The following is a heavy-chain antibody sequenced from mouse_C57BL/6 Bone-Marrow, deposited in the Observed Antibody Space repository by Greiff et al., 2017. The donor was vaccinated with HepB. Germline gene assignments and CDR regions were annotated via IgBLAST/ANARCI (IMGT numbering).Heavy chain of an antibody. D-gene: IGHD2-4*01. J-gene: IGHJ1*03. CDR3: TRSMITGWRYFDV. V-gene: IGHV1-15*01. CDR1: GYTFTDYE. CDR2: IDPETGGT. Sequence: QVQLQQSGAELVRPGASVTLSCKASGYTFTDYEMHWVKQTPVHGLEWIGAIDPETGGTAYNQKFKGKAILTADKSSSTAYMELRSLTSEDSAVYYWTRSMITGWRYFDVWGTGTTVTVSS.